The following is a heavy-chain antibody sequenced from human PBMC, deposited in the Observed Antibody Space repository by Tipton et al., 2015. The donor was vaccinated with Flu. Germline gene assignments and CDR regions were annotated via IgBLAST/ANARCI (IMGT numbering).Heavy chain of an antibody. J-gene: IGHJ4*02. CDR1: GGSLSGHY. CDR2: ISHSGSP. V-gene: IGHV4-34*01. D-gene: IGHD2-2*01. CDR3: ARGSEYANAYLDF. Sequence: TLSLTCAVSGGSLSGHYWSWIHRPPGKGREWIGEISHSGSPNYNPTLKSRVTISVDASKNQYSLKVTSLTAADTAVYYCARGSEYANAYLDFWGQGALVSASS.